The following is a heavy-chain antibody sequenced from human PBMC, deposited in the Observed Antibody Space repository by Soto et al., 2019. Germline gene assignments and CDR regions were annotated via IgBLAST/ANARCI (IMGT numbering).Heavy chain of an antibody. CDR1: GGSFSGYY. J-gene: IGHJ4*02. Sequence: SETLSLTCAVYGGSFSGYYWSWIRQPPGKGLEWIGEINHSGSTNYNPSLKSRVTISVDTSKNQFSLKLSSVTAADTAVYYCARGQMLYRVVHFDYWGQGTLVTVSS. CDR2: INHSGST. V-gene: IGHV4-34*01. CDR3: ARGQMLYRVVHFDY. D-gene: IGHD2-8*01.